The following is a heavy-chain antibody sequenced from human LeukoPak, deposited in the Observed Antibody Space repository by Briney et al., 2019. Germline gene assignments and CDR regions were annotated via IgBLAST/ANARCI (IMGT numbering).Heavy chain of an antibody. Sequence: GGSLRLSCAASGFTFSDYYMSWTRQAPGKGLEWVSYISSSGSTIYYADSVKGRFTISRDNAKNSLYLQMNSLRAEDTAVYYCARGPARRLRLGELSSRLYYFDYWGQGTLVTVSS. CDR1: GFTFSDYY. D-gene: IGHD3-16*02. CDR2: ISSSGSTI. J-gene: IGHJ4*02. V-gene: IGHV3-11*04. CDR3: ARGPARRLRLGELSSRLYYFDY.